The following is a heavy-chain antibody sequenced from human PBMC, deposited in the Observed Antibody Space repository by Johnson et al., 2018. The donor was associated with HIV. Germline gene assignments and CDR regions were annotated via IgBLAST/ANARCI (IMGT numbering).Heavy chain of an antibody. CDR2: ISYDGSNQ. J-gene: IGHJ3*02. CDR3: ARATDQRLDAFDI. Sequence: QVLLVESGGGVDQPGRSLRLSCAASGFTFNSYAMHWVCQAPGKGLEWVAVISYDGSNQYYADSVKGRFTISRDNSKNTLYLQMNSLRAEDTAVYYCARATDQRLDAFDIWGQGTMVTVSS. D-gene: IGHD6-25*01. CDR1: GFTFNSYA. V-gene: IGHV3-30-3*01.